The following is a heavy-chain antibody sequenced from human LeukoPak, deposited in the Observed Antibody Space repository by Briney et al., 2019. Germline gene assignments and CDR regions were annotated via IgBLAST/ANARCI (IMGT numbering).Heavy chain of an antibody. CDR1: GGSISSYY. CDR3: AGGPYSSSWYDFDY. J-gene: IGHJ4*02. D-gene: IGHD6-13*01. Sequence: SETLSLTCTVSGGSISSYYWSWIRQPPGKGLEWIGYIYYSGSTNYNPSLKSRVTISVDTSKNQFSLKLSSVTAADTAVYYCAGGPYSSSWYDFDYWGQGTLVTVSS. V-gene: IGHV4-59*01. CDR2: IYYSGST.